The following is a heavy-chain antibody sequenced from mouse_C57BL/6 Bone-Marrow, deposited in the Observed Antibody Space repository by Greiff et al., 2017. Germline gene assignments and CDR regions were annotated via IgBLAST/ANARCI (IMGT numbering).Heavy chain of an antibody. CDR3: ARGRGFTFAY. V-gene: IGHV1-82*01. CDR1: GYAFSSSW. D-gene: IGHD1-1*01. Sequence: QVQLQQSGPELVKPGASVKISCKASGYAFSSSWMNWVKQRPGKGLEWIGRLYPGDGDTNYNGKFKGKATLTADKSSSTAYMQLSSLTSEDSAVYFCARGRGFTFAYWGQGTLVTVSA. CDR2: LYPGDGDT. J-gene: IGHJ3*01.